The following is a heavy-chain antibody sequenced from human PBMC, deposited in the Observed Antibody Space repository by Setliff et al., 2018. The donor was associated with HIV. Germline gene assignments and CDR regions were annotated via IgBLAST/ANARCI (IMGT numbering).Heavy chain of an antibody. CDR2: INHSRRT. CDR1: GGSFGGFY. Sequence: SETLSLTCDVYGGSFGGFYVNWIRQAQGKGQEWIGEINHSRRTKYNPSLKSRVTISVDTSKIQFSLKLSSVTAADTAFYYCERGFSGDYLFTGYLDVWGKGTPVTVSS. D-gene: IGHD3-22*01. CDR3: ERGFSGDYLFTGYLDV. V-gene: IGHV4-34*01. J-gene: IGHJ6*03.